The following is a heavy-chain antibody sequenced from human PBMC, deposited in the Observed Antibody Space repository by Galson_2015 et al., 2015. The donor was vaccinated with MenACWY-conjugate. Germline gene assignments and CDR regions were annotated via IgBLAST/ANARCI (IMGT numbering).Heavy chain of an antibody. J-gene: IGHJ3*02. CDR2: INTNTGNP. CDR3: ARDAYYYDSSGYYYQAYAFDI. Sequence: SVKVSCKASGYTFTSYAMNWVRQAPGQGLEWMGWINTNTGNPTYAQGFTGRFVFSLDTSVSTAYLQISSLKAEDTAVYYCARDAYYYDSSGYYYQAYAFDIWGQGTMVTVSS. D-gene: IGHD3-22*01. CDR1: GYTFTSYA. V-gene: IGHV7-4-1*02.